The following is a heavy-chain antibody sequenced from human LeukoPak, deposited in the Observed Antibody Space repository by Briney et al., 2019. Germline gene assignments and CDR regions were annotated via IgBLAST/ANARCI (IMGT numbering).Heavy chain of an antibody. J-gene: IGHJ6*03. D-gene: IGHD3-22*01. V-gene: IGHV4-59*01. CDR1: GGSISSYY. CDR3: ARAPHYYDSSGYLSYYYMDV. CDR2: IYYSGST. Sequence: SETLSLTCTVSGGSISSYYWSWIRQPPGKGLEWIGYIYYSGSTNYNPPLKSRVTISVDTSKNQFSLKLSSVTAADTAVYYCARAPHYYDSSGYLSYYYMDVWGKGTTVTVSS.